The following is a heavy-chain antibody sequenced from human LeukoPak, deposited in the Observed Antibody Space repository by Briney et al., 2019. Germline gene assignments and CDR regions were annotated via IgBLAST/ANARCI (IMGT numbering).Heavy chain of an antibody. J-gene: IGHJ3*02. CDR1: GFTFNSYA. Sequence: PGGSLRLSCTASGFTFNSYAMSWVRQAPGKGLEWVSDISSSGGNTYYADSVKGRFTISRDNSGNTLYLQMNSLRAEDTAIYYCAKDLRGISSRGSFDIWGQGTMVTVS. CDR3: AKDLRGISSRGSFDI. CDR2: ISSSGGNT. D-gene: IGHD2-15*01. V-gene: IGHV3-23*01.